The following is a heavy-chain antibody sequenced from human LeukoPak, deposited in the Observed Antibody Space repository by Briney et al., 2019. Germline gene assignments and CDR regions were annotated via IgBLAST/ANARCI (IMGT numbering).Heavy chain of an antibody. D-gene: IGHD6-13*01. J-gene: IGHJ4*02. V-gene: IGHV3-23*01. CDR1: GSSFSSSA. CDR3: AKDLYSSSWFSTGDY. Sequence: GGSLRLSCAASGSSFSSSAMSWVRQAPGKGLEWVSGISGTSGNTYYADSVKGRFTISRDNSKNTLYLQMNSLRAEDTAVYYCAKDLYSSSWFSTGDYWGQGTLVTVSS. CDR2: ISGTSGNT.